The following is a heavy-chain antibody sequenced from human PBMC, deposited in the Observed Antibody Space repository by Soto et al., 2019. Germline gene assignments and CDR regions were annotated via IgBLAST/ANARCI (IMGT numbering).Heavy chain of an antibody. Sequence: QVQLVESGGGVVQPGRSLRLSCAASGFSISRSAMHWVRQAPGKGLEWVAVIAYDGSNRWYADSAKGRFTISRDNSKNTVYLVMSSLRGEDTAVYYCARDLQAGTDNVNWFAPWGQGTLVTVSS. V-gene: IGHV3-30*04. D-gene: IGHD1-1*01. CDR2: IAYDGSNR. J-gene: IGHJ5*02. CDR3: ARDLQAGTDNVNWFAP. CDR1: GFSISRSA.